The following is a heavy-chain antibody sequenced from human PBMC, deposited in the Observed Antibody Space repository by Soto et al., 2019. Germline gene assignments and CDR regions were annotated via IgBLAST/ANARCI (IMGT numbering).Heavy chain of an antibody. CDR2: VFYTGFT. V-gene: IGHV4-39*01. J-gene: IGHJ5*02. D-gene: IGHD3-10*01. CDR1: GGSISGSYYY. CDR3: ARAKDLWFGEHLNWFDP. Sequence: NLRETLSLTCAVSGGSISGSYYYWAWLRQSPGKGPEWIGSVFYTGFTSYNPSLESRVSVSVDTSKSQFSLKLSSVTAADTAVYYCARAKDLWFGEHLNWFDPWGQGTLVTVSS.